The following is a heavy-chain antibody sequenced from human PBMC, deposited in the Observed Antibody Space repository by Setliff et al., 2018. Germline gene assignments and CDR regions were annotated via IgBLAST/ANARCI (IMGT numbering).Heavy chain of an antibody. CDR3: AKPQVELRWGFES. CDR2: INPHGSEK. J-gene: IGHJ4*02. Sequence: QPGGSLRLSCTASGLSYINDWVSWVRQAPGKGLEWLASINPHGSEKYYVDSVKGRFTISRDNAKNSLSLQMNSLRAEDTAVYYCAKPQVELRWGFESWGQGTPVTVSS. V-gene: IGHV3-7*03. D-gene: IGHD1-7*01. CDR1: GLSYINDW.